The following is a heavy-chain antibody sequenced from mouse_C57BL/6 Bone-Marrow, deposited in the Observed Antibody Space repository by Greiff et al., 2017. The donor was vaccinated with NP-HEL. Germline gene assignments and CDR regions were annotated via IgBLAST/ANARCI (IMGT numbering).Heavy chain of an antibody. J-gene: IGHJ3*01. CDR2: IYPGDGDT. V-gene: IGHV1-80*01. CDR1: GYAFSSYW. CDR3: ASFYDYDDGFAY. D-gene: IGHD2-4*01. Sequence: RVESGASVKISCKASGYAFSSYWMNWVKQRPGKGLEWIGQIYPGDGDTNYNGKFKGKATLTADKSSSTAYMQLSSLTSEDSAVYFCASFYDYDDGFAYWGQGTLVTVSA.